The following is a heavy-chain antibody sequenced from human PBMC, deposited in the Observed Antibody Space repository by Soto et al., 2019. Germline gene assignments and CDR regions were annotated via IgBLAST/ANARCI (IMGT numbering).Heavy chain of an antibody. V-gene: IGHV1-2*04. J-gene: IGHJ6*02. CDR3: ARAAQGYCISTSCYDGMDV. Sequence: ASVKVSCKASGYTFTGYYMHWVRQAPGQGLEWMGWINPNSGGTNYAQKFQGWVTMTRDTSISTAYMELSRLRSDDTAVYYCARAAQGYCISTSCYDGMDVWGQGTKVTVSS. D-gene: IGHD2-2*01. CDR1: GYTFTGYY. CDR2: INPNSGGT.